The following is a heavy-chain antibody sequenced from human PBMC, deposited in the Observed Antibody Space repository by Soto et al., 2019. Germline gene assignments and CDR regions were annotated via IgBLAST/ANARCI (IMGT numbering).Heavy chain of an antibody. CDR3: ARARGARYFDY. CDR2: MYHSGST. CDR1: GGSISSGGYS. Sequence: SETLSLTCAVSGGSISSGGYSWSWIRQPPGKGLEWIGYMYHSGSTYYNPSLKSRVTISIDRSKNQFSLKLSSVTAADTAVYYCARARGARYFDYWGQGTLVTVSS. V-gene: IGHV4-30-2*01. D-gene: IGHD2-15*01. J-gene: IGHJ4*02.